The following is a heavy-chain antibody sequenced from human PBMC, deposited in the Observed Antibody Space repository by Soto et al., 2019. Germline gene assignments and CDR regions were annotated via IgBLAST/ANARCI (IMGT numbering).Heavy chain of an antibody. CDR1: GGTFSSYA. CDR2: IVPIFGTA. Sequence: QVQLVQSGAEVQKPGSSVKVSCKASGGTFSSYAISWVRQAPGQGLEWMGGIVPIFGTANYGQKFQGRVTITADESTSTAYMELGSLRSEDTAVYYCARDPGVRHYYYSSGYYSFDYWGQGRLLTVSS. D-gene: IGHD3-22*01. CDR3: ARDPGVRHYYYSSGYYSFDY. J-gene: IGHJ4*02. V-gene: IGHV1-69*01.